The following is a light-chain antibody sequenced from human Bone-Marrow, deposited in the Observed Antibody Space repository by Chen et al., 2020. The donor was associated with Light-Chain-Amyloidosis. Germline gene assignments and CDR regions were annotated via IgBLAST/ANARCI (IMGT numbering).Light chain of an antibody. J-gene: IGLJ2*01. CDR2: RDT. CDR3: QSADSSGTYEVI. CDR1: DLPTKY. V-gene: IGLV3-25*03. Sequence: SYELTQPPSVSVSPGQTARITCSGDDLPTKYAYWYQQKPGQAPVLVIHRDTERPSGISERFSGSSSGTTAALNISGGQAEDEADYHCQSADSSGTYEVIVGGGTKLTVL.